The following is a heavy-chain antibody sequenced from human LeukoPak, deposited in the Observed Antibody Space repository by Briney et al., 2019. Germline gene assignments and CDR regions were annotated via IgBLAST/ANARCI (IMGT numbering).Heavy chain of an antibody. D-gene: IGHD1-26*01. Sequence: GGSLRLSCAASGFTFSGSALHWVRQASGKGLEWVGRIRSTANGYATAYAASVKGRFTISRDDSKNTAYLQMDSLKTEDTAVYYCAGWQWELLSLDPWGQGTLVTVSS. J-gene: IGHJ5*02. CDR3: AGWQWELLSLDP. V-gene: IGHV3-73*01. CDR2: IRSTANGYAT. CDR1: GFTFSGSA.